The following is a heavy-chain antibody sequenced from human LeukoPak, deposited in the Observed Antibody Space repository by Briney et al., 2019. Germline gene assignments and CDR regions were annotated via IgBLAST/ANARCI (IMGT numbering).Heavy chain of an antibody. CDR2: ISGSGDSS. V-gene: IGHV3-23*01. CDR3: AKSLAACYSCFDS. J-gene: IGHJ4*02. CDR1: GLTFRIYA. D-gene: IGHD2-21*02. Sequence: GGSLRLSCVASGLTFRIYAISWVCQTPGKGLEWVSGISGSGDSSYHAGSVKGRFSISRDNSENTVHLQMNGLRAEDTAVYFCAKSLAACYSCFDSCSQGVMVTVSS.